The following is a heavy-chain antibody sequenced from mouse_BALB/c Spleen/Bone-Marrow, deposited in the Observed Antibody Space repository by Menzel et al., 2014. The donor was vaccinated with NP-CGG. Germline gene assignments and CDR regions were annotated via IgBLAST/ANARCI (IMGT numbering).Heavy chain of an antibody. D-gene: IGHD1-1*01. CDR3: ARQGDYGSSWFAY. J-gene: IGHJ3*01. CDR2: INSDGGST. V-gene: IGHV5-2*01. CDR1: EYEFXSHD. Sequence: EVMLVESGGGLEQPGESLKLSCESNEYEFXSHDMSWVRKTPEKRLELVAAINSDGGSTFYPDTMERRFIISRDNTKKTLYLQMSSLRSEDTALYYCARQGDYGSSWFAYWGQGTLVTVSA.